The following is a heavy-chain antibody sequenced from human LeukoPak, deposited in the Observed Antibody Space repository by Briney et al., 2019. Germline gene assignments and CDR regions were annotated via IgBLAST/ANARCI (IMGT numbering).Heavy chain of an antibody. Sequence: GGSLRLSCTASGFTFSGAWMTWVRQAPGKGLEWVANIREDGTEKNYVDSVKGRFTISRDNAKNSLFLQMSNLRNDDTAIYYCARHVGISFWGQGTLVTVSS. CDR3: ARHVGISF. V-gene: IGHV3-7*01. CDR2: IREDGTEK. D-gene: IGHD7-27*01. CDR1: GFTFSGAW. J-gene: IGHJ4*02.